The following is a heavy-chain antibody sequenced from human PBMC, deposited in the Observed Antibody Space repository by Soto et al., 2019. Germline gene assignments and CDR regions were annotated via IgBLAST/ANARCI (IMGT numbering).Heavy chain of an antibody. CDR1: GFTFSSYG. CDR3: AKEGGLSGSYYISSSYYFDY. CDR2: ISYDGSNT. Sequence: GGSLRLSCVASGFTFSSYGMRWVRQAPGKGLEWMAIISYDGSNTYYADSVKGRFTISRDNSKNTLYLQMNSLRAEDTSVYYCAKEGGLSGSYYISSSYYFDYWGQGTLVTVSS. D-gene: IGHD1-26*01. J-gene: IGHJ4*02. V-gene: IGHV3-30*18.